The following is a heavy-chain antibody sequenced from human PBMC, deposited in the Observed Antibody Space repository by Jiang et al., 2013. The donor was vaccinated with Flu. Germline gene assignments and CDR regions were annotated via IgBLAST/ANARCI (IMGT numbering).Heavy chain of an antibody. J-gene: IGHJ4*02. Sequence: EWVAVIWYDGSNKYYADSVKGRFTISRDNSKNTLYLQMNSLRAEDTAVYYCARDRVEVARIRGGGFDYWGQGTLVTVSS. V-gene: IGHV3-33*01. D-gene: IGHD3-16*01. CDR2: IWYDGSNK. CDR3: ARDRVEVARIRGGGFDY.